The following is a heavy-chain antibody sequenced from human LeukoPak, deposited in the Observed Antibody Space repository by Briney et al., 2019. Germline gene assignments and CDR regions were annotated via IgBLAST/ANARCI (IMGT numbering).Heavy chain of an antibody. CDR2: IYTSGST. J-gene: IGHJ6*03. CDR1: GSSISSYY. CDR3: AREYCSGGSCYYYYYMDV. Sequence: KPSETLSLTCTVSGSSISSYYWSWIRQPAGKGLEWIGRIYTSGSTHYNPSLKSPVTMLVDTSKNQSSLKLSSVTAADTAVYYCAREYCSGGSCYYYYYMDVWGKGTTVTVSS. D-gene: IGHD2-15*01. V-gene: IGHV4-4*07.